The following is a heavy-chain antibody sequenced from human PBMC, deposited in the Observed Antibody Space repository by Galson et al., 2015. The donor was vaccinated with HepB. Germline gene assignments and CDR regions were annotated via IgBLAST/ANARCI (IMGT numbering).Heavy chain of an antibody. J-gene: IGHJ6*02. D-gene: IGHD4-17*01. V-gene: IGHV3-30-3*01. CDR3: ARAGRRATVTAEYYYGMDV. CDR2: IPYDGSNK. Sequence: SLRLSCAASGFTFSSYAMHWVRQAPGKGLEWVAVIPYDGSNKYYADSVKGRFTISRDNSKNTLYLQMNSLRAEDTAVYYCARAGRRATVTAEYYYGMDVWGQGTTFTVSS. CDR1: GFTFSSYA.